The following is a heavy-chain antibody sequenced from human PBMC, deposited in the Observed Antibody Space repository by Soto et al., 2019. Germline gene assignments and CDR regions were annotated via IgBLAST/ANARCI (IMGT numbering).Heavy chain of an antibody. D-gene: IGHD4-17*01. Sequence: SETLSLTCTVSGGSISSYYWSWIRQPPGKGLEWIGYIYYSGSTNYNPSLKSRVTISVDTSKNQFSLKLSSVTAAGTAVYYCATGTYGDYDYWGQGTLVTVSS. CDR3: ATGTYGDYDY. CDR1: GGSISSYY. V-gene: IGHV4-59*01. CDR2: IYYSGST. J-gene: IGHJ4*02.